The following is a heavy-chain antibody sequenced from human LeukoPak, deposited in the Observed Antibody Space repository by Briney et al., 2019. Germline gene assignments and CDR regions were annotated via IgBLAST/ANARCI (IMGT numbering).Heavy chain of an antibody. CDR1: GFTFSSYS. V-gene: IGHV3-21*01. J-gene: IGHJ4*02. CDR2: INNSSSYI. CDR3: AKGHTNYCGSGQTLDY. Sequence: GGSLRLSCAASGFTFSSYSMNWVRQAPGKGLEWVSSINNSSSYIYYADSVKGRFTISRDNSKNTLYLQMNSLRAEDTAVYYCAKGHTNYCGSGQTLDYWGQGTLVTVSS. D-gene: IGHD3-10*01.